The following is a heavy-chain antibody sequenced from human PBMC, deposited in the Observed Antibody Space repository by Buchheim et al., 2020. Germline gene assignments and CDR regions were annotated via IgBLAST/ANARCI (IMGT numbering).Heavy chain of an antibody. Sequence: QVQLVESGGGMVQPGGSLRLSCAASGFTFSGYAFFWVRQAPGKGLEWLAFISHDGRDTYYTDSVKGRFTISRDHSRNPLYLQMRSLTLEDTAIYYCAKNYGDYAADYWGQGTL. J-gene: IGHJ4*02. CDR1: GFTFSGYA. CDR2: ISHDGRDT. CDR3: AKNYGDYAADY. V-gene: IGHV3-30-3*02. D-gene: IGHD4-17*01.